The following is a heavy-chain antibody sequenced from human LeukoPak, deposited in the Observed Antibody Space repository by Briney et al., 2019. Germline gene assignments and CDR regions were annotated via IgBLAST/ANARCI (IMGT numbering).Heavy chain of an antibody. Sequence: PSETLSLTCTVSGGSISSYYWSWIRQPPGKGLEWIGYIYYSGSTNYNPSLKSRVTISVDTSENQFSLKLSSVTAADTAVYYCARGLLRFLEWLSPPTWNYYYYGMDVWGQGTTVTVSS. V-gene: IGHV4-59*12. CDR2: IYYSGST. CDR1: GGSISSYY. D-gene: IGHD3-3*01. CDR3: ARGLLRFLEWLSPPTWNYYYYGMDV. J-gene: IGHJ6*02.